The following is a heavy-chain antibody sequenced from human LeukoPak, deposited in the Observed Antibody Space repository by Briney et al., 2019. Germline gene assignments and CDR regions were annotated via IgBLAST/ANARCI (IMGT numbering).Heavy chain of an antibody. CDR3: ARDPEGN. J-gene: IGHJ4*02. Sequence: PGGSLRLSCAVSGLTFSSYSMIWVRQAPGKGLEWVSYISSTSSTIYYADSVKGRFTTSRDNAKNSLYLQMNSLRDEDTAVYYCARDPEGNWGQGTLVTVSS. V-gene: IGHV3-48*02. CDR2: ISSTSSTI. CDR1: GLTFSSYS.